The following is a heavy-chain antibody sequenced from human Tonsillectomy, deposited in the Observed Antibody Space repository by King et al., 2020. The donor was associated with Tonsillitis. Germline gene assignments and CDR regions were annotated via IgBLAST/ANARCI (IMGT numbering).Heavy chain of an antibody. CDR2: LNWNGCST. D-gene: IGHD6-13*01. J-gene: IGHJ4*02. CDR1: GFAFGHYG. V-gene: IGHV3-20*04. Sequence: VQLVESGGGVVRPGGSLRLSCAASGFAFGHYGRSWVRQAPGKGLEWVSGLNWNGCSTGYSDSVKGRFTISRDNAKNSLYLQMNSLRAEDTALYYCASVPYSSSWYLDYWGQGTLVTVSS. CDR3: ASVPYSSSWYLDY.